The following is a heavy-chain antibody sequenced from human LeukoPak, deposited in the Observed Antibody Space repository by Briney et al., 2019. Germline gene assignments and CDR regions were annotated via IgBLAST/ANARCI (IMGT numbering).Heavy chain of an antibody. CDR1: GGSFSGYY. CDR2: INHSGST. J-gene: IGHJ5*02. V-gene: IGHV4-34*01. CDR3: ARGSPPDP. Sequence: PSETLSLTCAVYGGSFSGYYWSWIRQTPGKGLEWIGEINHSGSTNYNPSLKSRVTISVDTSKNQFSLKLSSVTAADTAVYYCARGSPPDPWGQGTLVTVSS.